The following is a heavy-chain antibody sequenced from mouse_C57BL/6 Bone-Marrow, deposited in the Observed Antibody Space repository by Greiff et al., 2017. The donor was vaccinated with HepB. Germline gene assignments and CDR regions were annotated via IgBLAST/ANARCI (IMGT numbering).Heavy chain of an antibody. CDR3: ARHDYGSSYAYFDY. J-gene: IGHJ2*01. D-gene: IGHD1-1*01. CDR1: GFTFSDYY. CDR2: ISNGGGST. Sequence: EVQLQESGGGLVQPGGSLKLSCAASGFTFSDYYMYWVRQTPEKRLEWVAYISNGGGSTYYPDTVKGRFTISRDNAKNTLYLQMSRLKSEDTAMYYCARHDYGSSYAYFDYWGQGTTLTVSS. V-gene: IGHV5-12*01.